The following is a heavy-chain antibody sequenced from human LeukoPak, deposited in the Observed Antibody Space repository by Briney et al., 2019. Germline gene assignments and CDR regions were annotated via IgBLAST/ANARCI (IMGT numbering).Heavy chain of an antibody. CDR2: IYHSGST. J-gene: IGHJ5*02. D-gene: IGHD2-15*01. V-gene: IGHV4-38-2*02. Sequence: SETLSLTCTVSGYSISSGYYWGWIRQPPGKGLEWIGSIYHSGSTYYNPSLKSRVTISVDTSKNQFSLKLSSVTAADTAVYYCARDRVVAATNWFDPWGQGTLVTVSS. CDR1: GYSISSGYY. CDR3: ARDRVVAATNWFDP.